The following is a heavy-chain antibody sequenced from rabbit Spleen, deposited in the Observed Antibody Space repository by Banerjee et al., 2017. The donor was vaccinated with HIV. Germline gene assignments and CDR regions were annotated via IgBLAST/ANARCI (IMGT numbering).Heavy chain of an antibody. Sequence: QQLEESGGGLVKPGGTLTLTCKASGIDFTSYYYMCWVRQAPGKGLELIACIYTSTNSTWYANWVNGRFTISSSTSLNSVDLKVTSLTAADTATYFCARSDSSDWVFHLWGQGTLVTVS. J-gene: IGHJ4*01. D-gene: IGHD4-1*01. CDR1: GIDFTSYYY. CDR2: IYTSTNST. CDR3: ARSDSSDWVFHL. V-gene: IGHV1S43*01.